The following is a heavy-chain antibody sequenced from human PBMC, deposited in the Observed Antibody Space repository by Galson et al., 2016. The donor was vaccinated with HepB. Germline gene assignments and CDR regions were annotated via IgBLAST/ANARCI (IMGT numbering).Heavy chain of an antibody. D-gene: IGHD4-17*01. J-gene: IGHJ4*02. V-gene: IGHV4-31*03. CDR3: ARFEYGFAYYFDY. CDR2: IYYSGSP. CDR1: GGSIKGEGYY. Sequence: TLSLTCTVSGGSIKGEGYYRSWIRQLPGKGLEWIGYIYYSGSPYYSPSLKSRVTISVDTSKNQFSLKLKSVTAADTAVYYCARFEYGFAYYFDYWGQGTLVTVSS.